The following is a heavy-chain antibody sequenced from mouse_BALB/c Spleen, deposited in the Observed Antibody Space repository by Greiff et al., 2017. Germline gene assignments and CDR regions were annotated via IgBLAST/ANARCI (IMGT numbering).Heavy chain of an antibody. D-gene: IGHD2-14*01. J-gene: IGHJ4*01. Sequence: LVESGAELMKPGASVKISCKATGYTFSSYWIEWVKQRPGHGLEWIGEILPGSGSTNYNEKFKGKATFTADTSSNTAYMQLSSLTSEDSAVYYCARTRYGDAMDYWGQGTSVTVSS. CDR2: ILPGSGST. V-gene: IGHV1-9*01. CDR1: GYTFSSYW. CDR3: ARTRYGDAMDY.